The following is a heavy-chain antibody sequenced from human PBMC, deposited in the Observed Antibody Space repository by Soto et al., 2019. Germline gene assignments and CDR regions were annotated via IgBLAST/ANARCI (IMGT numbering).Heavy chain of an antibody. J-gene: IGHJ5*02. CDR2: ISTTGGT. CDR1: GGSTRTYH. V-gene: IGHV4-4*07. CDR3: AKGAGPPWFDP. Sequence: SETLSLTCSVSGGSTRTYHWSWIRQPAGKGLEWIGRISTTGGTNYSPSLQSRVTMSLDTSKNRFSLELTSVTAADTAVYYCAKGAGPPWFDPWGQGTLVTVSS.